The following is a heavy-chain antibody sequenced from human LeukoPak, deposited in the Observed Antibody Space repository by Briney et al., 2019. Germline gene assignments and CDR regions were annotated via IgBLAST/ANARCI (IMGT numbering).Heavy chain of an antibody. CDR1: GFIFSDYD. V-gene: IGHV3-30*18. CDR2: ISYDGSNK. Sequence: QAGGSLRLSCAASGFIFSDYDMHWVRQATGKGLEWVALISYDGSNKYYADSVKGRFTISRDNSKNTLYLQMNSLRAEDTAVYYCAKGDGVTGYFDYWGQGTLVTVSS. J-gene: IGHJ4*02. CDR3: AKGDGVTGYFDY. D-gene: IGHD2-21*02.